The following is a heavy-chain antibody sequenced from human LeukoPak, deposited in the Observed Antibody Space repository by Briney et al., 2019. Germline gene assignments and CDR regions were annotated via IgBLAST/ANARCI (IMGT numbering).Heavy chain of an antibody. CDR2: ISGSGAVT. CDR3: ARLKDGAGTDY. Sequence: GGSLRLSCAAPGFTFSSYAMSWVRQAPGEGLEWVSSISGSGAVTYYTDSVKGRFTFSRDNSRNMAYLQMNSLRAEDTAVYYCARLKDGAGTDYWGQGTLVTVSS. V-gene: IGHV3-23*01. CDR1: GFTFSSYA. D-gene: IGHD1-1*01. J-gene: IGHJ4*02.